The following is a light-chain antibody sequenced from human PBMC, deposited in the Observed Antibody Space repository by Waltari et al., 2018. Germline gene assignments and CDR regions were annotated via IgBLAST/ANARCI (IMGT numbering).Light chain of an antibody. V-gene: IGLV3-25*03. Sequence: SYELTQPPSVSVSPGQTARITCSGDALPSQTAFWFQQKTGQAPLLVIYKDTLRPSVIPERFSGSSSGTTVTLTISGVQAEDEADYYCLSRDDGGTYVFGAGTKFTVL. CDR2: KDT. CDR1: ALPSQT. J-gene: IGLJ1*01. CDR3: LSRDDGGTYV.